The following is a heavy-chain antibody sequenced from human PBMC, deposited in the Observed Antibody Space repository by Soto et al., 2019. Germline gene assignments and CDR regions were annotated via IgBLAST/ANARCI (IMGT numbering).Heavy chain of an antibody. CDR2: IYHSGST. CDR1: GGSISSGGYT. V-gene: IGHV4-30-2*01. CDR3: ARLEIGNYWYFDL. J-gene: IGHJ2*01. Sequence: QLQLQESGSGLVKPSQTLSLTCAVSGGSISSGGYTWSWIRQPPGKGLEWIGYIYHSGSTYYNPSLKSRVTISVERSKNQFSLKLSSVTAADTAVYYCARLEIGNYWYFDLWGRGTLVTVSS. D-gene: IGHD3-22*01.